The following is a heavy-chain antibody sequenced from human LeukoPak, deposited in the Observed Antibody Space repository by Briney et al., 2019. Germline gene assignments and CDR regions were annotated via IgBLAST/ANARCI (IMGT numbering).Heavy chain of an antibody. Sequence: SETLSLTCAVYGGSISGHYWTWIRQSPGKGLEWIGEMNHSGSTNYNPSLKSRVTISVDMSKNQFSLKLSSVTAADTAVYYCASVVEQQLVSIYYYYMDVWGKGTTVTVSS. D-gene: IGHD6-13*01. CDR1: GGSISGHY. CDR2: MNHSGST. J-gene: IGHJ6*03. CDR3: ASVVEQQLVSIYYYYMDV. V-gene: IGHV4-34*01.